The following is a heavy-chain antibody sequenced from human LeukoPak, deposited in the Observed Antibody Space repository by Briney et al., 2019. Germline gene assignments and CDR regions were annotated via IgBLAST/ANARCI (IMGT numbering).Heavy chain of an antibody. CDR1: GLTFNNYA. V-gene: IGHV3-23*01. J-gene: IGHJ6*02. D-gene: IGHD3-16*01. CDR3: ATSWGPDTSAFRWGRDGMDV. Sequence: GGSLRLSCAVSGLTFNNYAMSWVRQAPGKGLEWVSAISKSGDHTYYAASAKGRFTIYRDNSKNTQYLQMNSLRAEDSAVYYCATSWGPDTSAFRWGRDGMDVWGQGTTVIVS. CDR2: ISKSGDHT.